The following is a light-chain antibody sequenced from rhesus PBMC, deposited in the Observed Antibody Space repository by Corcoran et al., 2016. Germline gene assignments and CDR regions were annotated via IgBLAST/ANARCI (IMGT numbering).Light chain of an antibody. CDR1: QSVSSY. J-gene: IGKJ2*01. Sequence: EIVMTQSPATLSLSPGERATLSCRASQSVSSYVAWYQQKPEQAPRLLNSGASSRATGIPDRFSGSGYGTDFTLIISSLEPEDVGVYYCQQFNNWNSFGQGTKVEIK. CDR3: QQFNNWNS. V-gene: IGKV3S9*01. CDR2: GAS.